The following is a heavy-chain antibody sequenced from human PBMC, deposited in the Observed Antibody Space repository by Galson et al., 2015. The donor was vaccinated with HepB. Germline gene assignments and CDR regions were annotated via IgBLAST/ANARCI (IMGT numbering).Heavy chain of an antibody. Sequence: ALVKPTQNLTLTCTFSGFSLRTSGMCVSWVRQPSGKALEWLGRIDWDDDKYYSTSLKTRLTISKDTSKNQVVLTMTNMEPVDTATYYCAIGGSCYYFSYWGQGTLVTVSS. CDR2: IDWDDDK. CDR3: AIGGSCYYFSY. D-gene: IGHD2-15*01. V-gene: IGHV2-70*11. J-gene: IGHJ4*02. CDR1: GFSLRTSGMC.